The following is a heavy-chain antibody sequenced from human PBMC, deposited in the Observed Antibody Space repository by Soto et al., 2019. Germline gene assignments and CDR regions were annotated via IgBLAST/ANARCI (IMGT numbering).Heavy chain of an antibody. V-gene: IGHV3-30-3*01. D-gene: IGHD3-3*01. Sequence: GGSLRLSCAASGFTFSSYAMHWVRQAPGKGLEWVAVISYDGSNKYYADSVKGRFTTSRDNSKNTLYLQMNSLRAEDTAVYYCARDLITIFGVVPYYYYYGMDVWGQGTTVTVSS. CDR1: GFTFSSYA. J-gene: IGHJ6*02. CDR3: ARDLITIFGVVPYYYYYGMDV. CDR2: ISYDGSNK.